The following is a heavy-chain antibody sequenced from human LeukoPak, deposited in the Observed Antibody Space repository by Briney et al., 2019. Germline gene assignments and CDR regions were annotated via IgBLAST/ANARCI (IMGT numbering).Heavy chain of an antibody. V-gene: IGHV3-7*01. Sequence: GGSLRLSCVGGGFTFSKYWMKWVRQAPGKGLEWVANIKEDGSQIYYVDSVRGRFTISRDNAKNPVYLQMNSLRAEDTAVYYCAGSSGWLFDYWGQGSLVAVSS. J-gene: IGHJ4*02. CDR1: GFTFSKYW. CDR3: AGSSGWLFDY. D-gene: IGHD6-19*01. CDR2: IKEDGSQI.